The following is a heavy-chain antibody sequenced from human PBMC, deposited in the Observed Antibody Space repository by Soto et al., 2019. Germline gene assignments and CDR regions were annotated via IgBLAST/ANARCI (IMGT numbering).Heavy chain of an antibody. CDR2: IIPILGIA. CDR3: ANEGVEAGMGDT. CDR1: GGTFSSYT. V-gene: IGHV1-69*02. J-gene: IGHJ5*02. Sequence: QVQLVQSGAEVKKPGSSVKVSCKASGGTFSSYTISWVRQAPGQGLEWMGRIIPILGIANYAQKFQGRVTITADKSTSTAYMELSSMRSQDTAVHYCANEGVEAGMGDTCGQGTLVTVSS. D-gene: IGHD2-8*01.